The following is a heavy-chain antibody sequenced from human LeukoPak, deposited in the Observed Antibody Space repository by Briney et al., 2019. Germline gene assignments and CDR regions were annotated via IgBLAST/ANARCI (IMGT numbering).Heavy chain of an antibody. J-gene: IGHJ4*02. CDR3: AKEFRYYFDY. CDR2: ISYDGSNK. Sequence: PGGSLRLSCAASGFTFSSYGMHWVRQAPGKGLEWVAVISYDGSNKYYADSVKGRFTISRDNSKNTLYLQMNSLRAEDTAVYYCAKEFRYYFDYWGQGTLVTVSS. V-gene: IGHV3-30*18. CDR1: GFTFSSYG.